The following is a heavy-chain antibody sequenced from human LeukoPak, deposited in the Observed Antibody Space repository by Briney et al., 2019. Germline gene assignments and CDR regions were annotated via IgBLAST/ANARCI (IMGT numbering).Heavy chain of an antibody. CDR1: QFTFSDYT. CDR3: ARYVYGVVTSFDY. J-gene: IGHJ4*02. CDR2: ISTRSDYI. D-gene: IGHD3-3*01. Sequence: GGSLRLSCAASQFTFSDYTMNWVRRAPGKGREWVSSISTRSDYIYYAESVKGRFTISRDNAKNSLYLQMNSLRAEDTAVYYCARYVYGVVTSFDYWGQGTLVTVSS. V-gene: IGHV3-21*01.